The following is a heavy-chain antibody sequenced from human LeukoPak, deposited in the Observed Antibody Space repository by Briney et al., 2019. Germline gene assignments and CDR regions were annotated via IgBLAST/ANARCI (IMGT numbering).Heavy chain of an antibody. CDR3: ARPTPYYYDSSGWWYFDL. CDR2: IYYSGST. Sequence: AETLSLTCTVSGGSISSYYWSWIRQPPGKGLEWIGYIYYSGSTSYNPSLKSRVTISVDTSKNQFSLKLRSVTAADTAVYYCARPTPYYYDSSGWWYFDLWGRGTLVTVSS. CDR1: GGSISSYY. D-gene: IGHD3-22*01. J-gene: IGHJ2*01. V-gene: IGHV4-59*12.